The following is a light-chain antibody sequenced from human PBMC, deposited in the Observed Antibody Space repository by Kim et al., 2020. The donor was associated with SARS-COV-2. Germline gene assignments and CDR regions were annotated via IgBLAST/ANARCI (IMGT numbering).Light chain of an antibody. V-gene: IGKV1-5*01. CDR1: QSFSGW. Sequence: SSLSACVGDRVTITCRASQSFSGWLAWYQQKPGKAPKLLIYNASSLESGVPSRFSGSGSGTEFTLTISSLQPDDFATYYCQQLGLTFGGGTKVEIK. CDR2: NAS. J-gene: IGKJ4*01. CDR3: QQLGLT.